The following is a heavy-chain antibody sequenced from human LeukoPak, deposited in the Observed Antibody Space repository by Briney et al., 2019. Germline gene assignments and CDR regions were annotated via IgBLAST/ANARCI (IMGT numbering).Heavy chain of an antibody. CDR3: ARDLLVGSIAADY. CDR1: AFSLNAYN. Sequence: GGSLRLSCAASAFSLNAYNMNWVRQAPGKGLEWVSRINTDGSSTSYADSVKGRFTISRDNAKNTLYLQMNSLRAEDTAVYYCARDLLVGSIAADYWGQGTLVTVSS. CDR2: INTDGSST. V-gene: IGHV3-74*01. J-gene: IGHJ4*02. D-gene: IGHD6-6*01.